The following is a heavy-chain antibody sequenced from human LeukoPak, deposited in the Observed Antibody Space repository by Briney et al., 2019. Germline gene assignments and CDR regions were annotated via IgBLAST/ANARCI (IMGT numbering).Heavy chain of an antibody. Sequence: ASVKVSCKASGYTFTSYYMHWVRQAPGQGLEWMGIINPSGGSTSYAQKFQGRVTMTRDMSTSTVYMELSSLRSEDTAVYYCARDGVGYDFWSGYRSNYYYYYYMDVWGKGTTVTVSS. V-gene: IGHV1-46*01. D-gene: IGHD3-3*01. CDR2: INPSGGST. CDR1: GYTFTSYY. CDR3: ARDGVGYDFWSGYRSNYYYYYYMDV. J-gene: IGHJ6*03.